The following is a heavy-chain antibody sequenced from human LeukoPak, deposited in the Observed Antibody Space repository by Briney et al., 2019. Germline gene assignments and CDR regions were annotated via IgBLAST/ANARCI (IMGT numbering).Heavy chain of an antibody. Sequence: GGSLRLSCAASGFTFSSYAMHWVRQAPGKGLEWVAVISYDGSNKYYADSVKGRFTISRDNSKNTLYLQMNSLRAEDTAVYYCARDPLYSYGSFFDYWGQGTLVTVSS. D-gene: IGHD5-18*01. V-gene: IGHV3-30-3*01. CDR3: ARDPLYSYGSFFDY. J-gene: IGHJ4*02. CDR2: ISYDGSNK. CDR1: GFTFSSYA.